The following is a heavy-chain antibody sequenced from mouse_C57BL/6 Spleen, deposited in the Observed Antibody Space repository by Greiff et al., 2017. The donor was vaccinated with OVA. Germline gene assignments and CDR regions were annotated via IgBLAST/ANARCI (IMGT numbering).Heavy chain of an antibody. CDR3: ARSETAPYAMDY. Sequence: VQLQQSGPELVKPGASVKISCKASGYSFTGYYMNWVKQSPEKSLEWIGEINPSTGGTTYNQKFKAKATLTVDKSSSTAYMQLKSLTSEDSAVYYCARSETAPYAMDYWGQGTSVTVSS. CDR2: INPSTGGT. D-gene: IGHD4-1*01. J-gene: IGHJ4*01. V-gene: IGHV1-42*01. CDR1: GYSFTGYY.